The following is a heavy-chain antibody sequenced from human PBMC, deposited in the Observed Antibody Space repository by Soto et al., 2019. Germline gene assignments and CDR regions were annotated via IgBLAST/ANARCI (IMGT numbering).Heavy chain of an antibody. CDR2: IYYDGNT. CDR1: GDSISSNSHY. D-gene: IGHD1-20*01. Sequence: PSETLSLTCTVSGDSISSNSHYWGWFRQPPGKGLESIANIYYDGNTYYNPSLKSRVTISVDTSRNQFSLKLSSVTAADTAVYYCARVVFLINQGGFDYWGQGTLVTVSS. J-gene: IGHJ4*02. V-gene: IGHV4-39*07. CDR3: ARVVFLINQGGFDY.